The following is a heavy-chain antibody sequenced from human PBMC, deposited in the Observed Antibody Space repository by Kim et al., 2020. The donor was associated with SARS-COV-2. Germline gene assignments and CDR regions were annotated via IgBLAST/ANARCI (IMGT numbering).Heavy chain of an antibody. J-gene: IGHJ6*02. CDR2: INPSGGST. D-gene: IGHD3-22*01. CDR3: ARGGDDSSGYSNLYYYYYGMDV. V-gene: IGHV1-46*01. CDR1: GYTFTSYY. Sequence: ASVKVSCKASGYTFTSYYMHWVRQAPGQGLEWMGIINPSGGSTSYAQKFQGRVTMTRDTSTSTVYMELSSLRSEDTAVYYCARGGDDSSGYSNLYYYYYGMDVWGQGTTVTVSS.